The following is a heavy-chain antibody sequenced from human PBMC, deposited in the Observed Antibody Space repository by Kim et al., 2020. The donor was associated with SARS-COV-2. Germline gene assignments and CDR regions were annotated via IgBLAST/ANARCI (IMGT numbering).Heavy chain of an antibody. CDR2: ISWNSGSI. CDR3: AKDMGYSSSWYGTPISPHMDV. V-gene: IGHV3-9*01. D-gene: IGHD6-13*01. CDR1: GFTFDDYA. Sequence: GGSLRLSCAASGFTFDDYAMHWVRQAPGKGLEWVSGISWNSGSIGYADSVKGRFTISRDNAKNSLYLQMNSLRAEDTALYYCAKDMGYSSSWYGTPISPHMDVWGKGTTVTVSS. J-gene: IGHJ6*03.